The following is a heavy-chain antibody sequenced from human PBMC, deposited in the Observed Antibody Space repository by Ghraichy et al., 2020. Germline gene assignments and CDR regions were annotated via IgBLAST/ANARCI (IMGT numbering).Heavy chain of an antibody. V-gene: IGHV3-30*18. CDR2: ISYDGSNK. J-gene: IGHJ6*02. CDR1: GFTFRSYG. CDR3: AKERETSGYYSFRGDYYGMDV. Sequence: SCAASGFTFRSYGIHWVRQAPGKGLEWVAVISYDGSNKDYGDSVKGRFTISRDNSKNTLYLQMISLRADDTAVYHCAKERETSGYYSFRGDYYGMDVWGQGTTVTVSS. D-gene: IGHD3-22*01.